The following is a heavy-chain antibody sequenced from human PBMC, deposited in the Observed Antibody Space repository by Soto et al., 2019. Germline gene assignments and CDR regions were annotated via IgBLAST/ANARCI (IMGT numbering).Heavy chain of an antibody. D-gene: IGHD6-13*01. Sequence: PSETLSLTCTVSGGSISSGDYYWSWIRQPPGKGLEWIGYIYYSGSTYYNPSLKSRVTISVDTSKNQFSLKLSSVTAADTAVYYCARSRAYSSSWYDYWGQGTLVTVSS. CDR3: ARSRAYSSSWYDY. V-gene: IGHV4-30-4*01. CDR1: GGSISSGDYY. CDR2: IYYSGST. J-gene: IGHJ4*02.